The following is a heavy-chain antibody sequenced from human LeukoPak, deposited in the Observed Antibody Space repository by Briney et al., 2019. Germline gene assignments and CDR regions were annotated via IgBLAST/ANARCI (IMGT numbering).Heavy chain of an antibody. V-gene: IGHV4-4*07. D-gene: IGHD3-22*01. CDR2: IFTSGIT. CDR1: GGSISRYH. J-gene: IGHJ5*02. Sequence: SETLSLTCTVSGGSISRYHWSWIRQPAGKGLEWIGRIFTSGITNYNPSLESRVSISVDTSKNQFSLRLNSVTAADTAVYYCARDEVYYYYSGDPHTIESWFDPWGQGTRVTVSS. CDR3: ARDEVYYYYSGDPHTIESWFDP.